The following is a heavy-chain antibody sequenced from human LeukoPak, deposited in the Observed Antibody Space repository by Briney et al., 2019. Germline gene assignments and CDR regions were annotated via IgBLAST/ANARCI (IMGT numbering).Heavy chain of an antibody. J-gene: IGHJ4*02. Sequence: ASVKVSCKASGYTFTSYDINWVRQATGQGLEWMGWMNPNSGNTGYAQKFQGRVTMTRNTSISTAYMELSSLRSEDTAVYYCVHSSSWEGAFDYWGQGTLVTVSS. V-gene: IGHV1-8*01. CDR3: VHSSSWEGAFDY. D-gene: IGHD6-13*01. CDR1: GYTFTSYD. CDR2: MNPNSGNT.